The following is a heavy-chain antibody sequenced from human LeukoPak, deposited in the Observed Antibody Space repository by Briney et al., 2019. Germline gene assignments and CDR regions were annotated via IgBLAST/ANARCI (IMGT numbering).Heavy chain of an antibody. J-gene: IGHJ1*01. V-gene: IGHV3-30*18. CDR3: AKATYYYDSSNIQH. CDR2: ISYDGSNK. CDR1: GFTFSSYG. D-gene: IGHD3-22*01. Sequence: PGRSLRLSCAASGFTFSSYGMHWVRQAPGKGLEWVAVISYDGSNKYYADSVKGRFTISRDNSKNTLYLQMNSLRAEDMAVYYCAKATYYYDSSNIQHWGQGTLVTVSS.